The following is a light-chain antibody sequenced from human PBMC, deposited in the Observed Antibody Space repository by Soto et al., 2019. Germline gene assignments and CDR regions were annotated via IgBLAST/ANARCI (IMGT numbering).Light chain of an antibody. J-gene: IGLJ1*01. V-gene: IGLV2-14*03. CDR3: SSYPTSNTRQTL. Sequence: QSALTQPASVSGSPGQSITISCTGTSSDVGGYNYVSWYQHHPGKAPKLLIYDVSNRPSGVSNRFSGSKSDNTASLTISGLQPEDEAFYYCSSYPTSNTRQTLFGSGPKVTVL. CDR2: DVS. CDR1: SSDVGGYNY.